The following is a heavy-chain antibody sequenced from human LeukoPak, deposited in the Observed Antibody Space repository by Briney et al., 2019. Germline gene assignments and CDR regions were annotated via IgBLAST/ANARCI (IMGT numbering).Heavy chain of an antibody. J-gene: IGHJ4*02. V-gene: IGHV1-69*05. CDR2: IIPIFGTA. CDR1: GGTFSSYA. Sequence: SVKVSCKASGGTFSSYAISWVRQAPGQGLEWMGGIIPIFGTANYAQKFQGRVTMTRNTSISTAYMELSSLRTEDTAVYHCARVGDYGDPGGDYWGQGTLVTVSS. D-gene: IGHD4-17*01. CDR3: ARVGDYGDPGGDY.